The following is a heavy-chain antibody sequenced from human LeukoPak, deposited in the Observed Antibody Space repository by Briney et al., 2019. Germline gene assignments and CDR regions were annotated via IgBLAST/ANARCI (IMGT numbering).Heavy chain of an antibody. D-gene: IGHD6-13*01. CDR1: GFTFSSYS. J-gene: IGHJ5*02. CDR3: ARDRSSSSWYPTGVGWFDP. V-gene: IGHV3-21*01. CDR2: ISSSSSYI. Sequence: GGSLRLSCAASGFTFSSYSMNWVRQAPGKGLGWVSSISSSSSYIYYADSVKGRFTISRDNAKNSLYLQMNSLRAEDTAMYYCARDRSSSSWYPTGVGWFDPWGQGTLVTVSS.